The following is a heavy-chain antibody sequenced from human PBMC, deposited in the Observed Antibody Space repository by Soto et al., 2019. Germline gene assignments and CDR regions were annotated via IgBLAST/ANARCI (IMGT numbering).Heavy chain of an antibody. CDR2: IIPIFGTA. CDR3: ARESDCSSTSCYVSTNPLDS. Sequence: QVQLVQSGAEVKQPGSSVKVSCKASGGTFSSYAISWVRQAPGQGLEWMGGIIPIFGTANYAQKFQGRVTITADESTSTAYMELSSLRSEDTAVYYCARESDCSSTSCYVSTNPLDSWGQGTLVTVSS. D-gene: IGHD2-2*01. V-gene: IGHV1-69*01. J-gene: IGHJ4*02. CDR1: GGTFSSYA.